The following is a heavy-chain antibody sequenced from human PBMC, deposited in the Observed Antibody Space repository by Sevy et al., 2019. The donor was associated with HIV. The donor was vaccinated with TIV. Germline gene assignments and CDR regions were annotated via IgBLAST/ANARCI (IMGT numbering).Heavy chain of an antibody. CDR1: GYTFTSYG. CDR2: ISAYNGNT. V-gene: IGHV1-18*01. D-gene: IGHD3-3*01. CDR3: ARGTPYYDFWSGYGRIYYFDY. J-gene: IGHJ4*02. Sequence: ASVKVSCKASGYTFTSYGISWVRQAPGQGLEWMGWISAYNGNTNYAQKLQGRVTMTTDTSTSTAYMELRSLRSEDTAVYYCARGTPYYDFWSGYGRIYYFDYWGQGTLVTVSS.